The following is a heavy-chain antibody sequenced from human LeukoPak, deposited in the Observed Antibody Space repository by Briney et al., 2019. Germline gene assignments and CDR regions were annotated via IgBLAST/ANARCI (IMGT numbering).Heavy chain of an antibody. Sequence: GGSLRLSCAASGFTFSSYSMNWVRQAPGKGLERVSSISSSSSYIYYADSVKGRFTISRDNAKNSLYLQMNSLRAEDTAVYYCARDPYYYDFWSGYVYYYYMDVWGKGTTVTVSS. CDR2: ISSSSSYI. V-gene: IGHV3-21*01. CDR1: GFTFSSYS. D-gene: IGHD3-3*01. J-gene: IGHJ6*03. CDR3: ARDPYYYDFWSGYVYYYYMDV.